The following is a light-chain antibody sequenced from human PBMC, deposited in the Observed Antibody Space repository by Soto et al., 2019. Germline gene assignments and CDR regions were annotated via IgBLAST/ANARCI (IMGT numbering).Light chain of an antibody. V-gene: IGKV3-20*01. CDR2: GAS. CDR1: QSVSSSY. Sequence: EIVLTQSPGTLSLSPGERATLSCRASQSVSSSYLAWYQQKPGQAPRLLIYGASSRATGIPDRFSGSGSGTDFTLTISRLEPEDFAVYYGQQYGSSPPTFGQGTKVELK. J-gene: IGKJ1*01. CDR3: QQYGSSPPT.